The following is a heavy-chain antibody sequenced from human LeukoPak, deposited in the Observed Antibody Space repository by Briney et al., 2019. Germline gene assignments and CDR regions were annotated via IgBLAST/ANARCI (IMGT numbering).Heavy chain of an antibody. CDR3: ARDRMVRGVGYYYYYGMDV. Sequence: PGGSLRLSCAASGFTFSSYSMNWIRQAPGKGLEWVSYISSSGSTIYYADSVKGRFTISRDNAKNSLYLQMNSLRAEDTAVYYCARDRMVRGVGYYYYYGMDVWGQGTTVTVSS. CDR2: ISSSGSTI. J-gene: IGHJ6*02. CDR1: GFTFSSYS. D-gene: IGHD3-10*01. V-gene: IGHV3-48*04.